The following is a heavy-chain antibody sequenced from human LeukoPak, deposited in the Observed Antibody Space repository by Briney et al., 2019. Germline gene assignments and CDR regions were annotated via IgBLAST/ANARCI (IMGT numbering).Heavy chain of an antibody. CDR2: IIPIFGTA. V-gene: IGHV1-69*01. D-gene: IGHD5-18*01. Sequence: ASVKVSCKASGGTFISYAISWVRQAPGQGLEWMGGIIPIFGTANYAQKFQGRVTITADESTSTAYMELSSLRSEDTAVYYCASLSSTRGYRDYWGQGTLVTVSS. J-gene: IGHJ4*02. CDR3: ASLSSTRGYRDY. CDR1: GGTFISYA.